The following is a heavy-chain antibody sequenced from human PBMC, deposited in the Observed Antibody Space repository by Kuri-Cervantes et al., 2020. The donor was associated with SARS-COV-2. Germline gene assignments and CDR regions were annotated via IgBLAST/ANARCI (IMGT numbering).Heavy chain of an antibody. CDR3: ARANYDFWSGYYGWLRSPLDY. CDR2: IYYSGST. Sequence: GSLRLSCTVSGGSISSYYWSWIRQPPGKGLEWIGYIYYSGSTYYNPSLKSRVTISVDTSKNQFSLKLSSVTAADTAVYYCARANYDFWSGYYGWLRSPLDYWGQGTLVTVSS. J-gene: IGHJ4*02. V-gene: IGHV4-59*08. CDR1: GGSISSYY. D-gene: IGHD3-3*01.